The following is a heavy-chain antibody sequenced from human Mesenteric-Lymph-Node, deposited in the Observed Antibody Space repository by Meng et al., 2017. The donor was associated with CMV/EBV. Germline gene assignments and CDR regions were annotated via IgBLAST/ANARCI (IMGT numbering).Heavy chain of an antibody. D-gene: IGHD2-8*02. J-gene: IGHJ4*02. V-gene: IGHV4-61*08. CDR2: IYYSGST. Sequence: SETLSLTCTVSGGSVSSGGYYWSWIRQPPGKGLEWIGYIYYSGSTNYNPSLRSRVTISVDTSKNRFSLKLTSVTAADTAVYYCARGRYCTDTSCYFDYWGRGALVTVSS. CDR3: ARGRYCTDTSCYFDY. CDR1: GGSVSSGGYY.